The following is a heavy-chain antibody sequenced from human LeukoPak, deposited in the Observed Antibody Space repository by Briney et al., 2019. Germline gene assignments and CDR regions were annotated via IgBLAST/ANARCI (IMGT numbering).Heavy chain of an antibody. CDR2: ISSSGSTI. J-gene: IGHJ4*02. V-gene: IGHV3-48*04. CDR3: ASDTYYYGSGSHGDY. D-gene: IGHD3-10*01. CDR1: GFTLSSYA. Sequence: GGSLRLSCAASGFTLSSYAMSWVRQAPGKGLEWVSYISSSGSTIYYADSVKVRFTISRDNAKNSLYLQMNSLSAEDTAVYYCASDTYYYGSGSHGDYWGQGTLVTVSS.